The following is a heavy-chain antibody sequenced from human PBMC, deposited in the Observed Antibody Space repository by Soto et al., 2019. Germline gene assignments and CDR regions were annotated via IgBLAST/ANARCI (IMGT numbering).Heavy chain of an antibody. CDR3: ARGDSTDCSNGVCSFFYNHDMDV. Sequence: APVKVSCKASGYSFTDYHIHWVRQAPGQGLEWVGRINPKSGGTSTAQKFQGWVTMTTDTSISTASMELTRLTSDDTAIYYCARGDSTDCSNGVCSFFYNHDMDVWGQGTTVTVSS. V-gene: IGHV1-2*04. J-gene: IGHJ6*02. CDR2: INPKSGGT. CDR1: GYSFTDYH. D-gene: IGHD2-8*01.